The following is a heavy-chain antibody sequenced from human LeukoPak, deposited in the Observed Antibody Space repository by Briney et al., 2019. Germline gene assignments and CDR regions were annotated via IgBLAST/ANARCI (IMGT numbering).Heavy chain of an antibody. CDR1: GLTFSSYW. CDR2: ISHNDGST. CDR3: AKEGLPTQHDGYDV. D-gene: IGHD1-1*01. V-gene: IGHV3-48*03. Sequence: PGGSLRLSCAAAGLTFSSYWMSWVRQAPGKGLEWVSHISHNDGSTYYAESVRGRFTISRDNARKSLYLQMNSLRVEDTALYYCAKEGLPTQHDGYDVWGRGTLVTVSS. J-gene: IGHJ3*01.